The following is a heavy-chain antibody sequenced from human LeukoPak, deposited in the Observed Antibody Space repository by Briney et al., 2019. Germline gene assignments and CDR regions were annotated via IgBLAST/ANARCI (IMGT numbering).Heavy chain of an antibody. CDR1: GFTFSDYY. V-gene: IGHV3-11*04. D-gene: IGHD2-2*01. CDR2: ISSSGSTI. CDR3: ARDRRYCSSTSCPSDAFDI. J-gene: IGHJ3*02. Sequence: PGGSLRLSCAASGFTFSDYYMSWIRQAPGKGLEWVSYISSSGSTIYYADSVKGRFTTSRDNAKNSLYLQMNSLRAEDTAVYYCARDRRYCSSTSCPSDAFDIWGQGTMVTVSS.